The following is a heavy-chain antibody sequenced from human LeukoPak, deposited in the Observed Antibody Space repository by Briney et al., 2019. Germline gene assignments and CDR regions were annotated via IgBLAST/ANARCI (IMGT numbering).Heavy chain of an antibody. V-gene: IGHV4-59*08. CDR3: ARREDFRYFDL. CDR1: GGSISTYY. Sequence: SETLSLTCTVSGGSISTYYWSWIRQPPGKGLEWIGYIYYTGSTNYNPSLKSRVTFSVDTSKNHFSLKLISVTAADTAVYYCARREDFRYFDLWGRGTLVTLSS. J-gene: IGHJ2*01. CDR2: IYYTGST.